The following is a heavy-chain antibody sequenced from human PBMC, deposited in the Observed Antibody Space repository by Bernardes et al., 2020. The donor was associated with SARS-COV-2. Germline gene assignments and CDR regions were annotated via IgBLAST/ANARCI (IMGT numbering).Heavy chain of an antibody. Sequence: GGSLRLSCAASGFTFSSYSMNWVHQAPGKGLEWVSSISSSSSYIYYADSVKGRFTISRDNAKNSLYLQMNSLRAEDTAVYYCARVSGYSSTHGDFDYWGQGTLVTVSS. D-gene: IGHD6-13*01. J-gene: IGHJ4*02. CDR1: GFTFSSYS. CDR3: ARVSGYSSTHGDFDY. V-gene: IGHV3-21*01. CDR2: ISSSSSYI.